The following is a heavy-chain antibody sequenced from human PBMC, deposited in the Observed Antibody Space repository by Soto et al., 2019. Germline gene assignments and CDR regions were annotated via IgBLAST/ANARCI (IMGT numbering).Heavy chain of an antibody. V-gene: IGHV4-34*01. Sequence: SETLSLTCAVYGGSFSGYYWSWIRQPPGKGLEWIGEINHSGSTNYNPSLKSRVTISVDTSKNQFSLKLSSVTAADTAVYYCARGPSPAGRHAFDIWGQGTMVTV. J-gene: IGHJ3*02. D-gene: IGHD2-2*01. CDR1: GGSFSGYY. CDR2: INHSGST. CDR3: ARGPSPAGRHAFDI.